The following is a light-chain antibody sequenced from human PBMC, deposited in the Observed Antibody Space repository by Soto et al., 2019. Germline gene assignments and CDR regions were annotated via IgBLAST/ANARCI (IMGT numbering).Light chain of an antibody. CDR2: DVS. CDR1: SSDVGAYNY. Sequence: QSVLTQPASVSGSPGQSITISCTGTSSDVGAYNYVSWYQQLPGKAPKLMIYDVSNRPSGVSSRFSGSKSGNTASLTISGLQAEDETDYYCFSYTTSSTYVFGTGTKLTVL. V-gene: IGLV2-14*03. J-gene: IGLJ1*01. CDR3: FSYTTSSTYV.